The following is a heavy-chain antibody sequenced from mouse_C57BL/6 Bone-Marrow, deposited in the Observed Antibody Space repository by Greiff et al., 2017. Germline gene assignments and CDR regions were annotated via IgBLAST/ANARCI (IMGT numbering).Heavy chain of an antibody. CDR1: GYTFTSYW. Sequence: QVQLQQSGAELVKPGASVKLSCKASGYTFTSYWMHWVKQRPGQGLEWIGLIHPNSGSTNYNEKFKSKATLTVNKSSSTADMQLSSLTSEDSAVYYCARGLPYYYAMDYWGQGTSVTVSS. V-gene: IGHV1-64*01. D-gene: IGHD2-10*01. J-gene: IGHJ4*01. CDR3: ARGLPYYYAMDY. CDR2: IHPNSGST.